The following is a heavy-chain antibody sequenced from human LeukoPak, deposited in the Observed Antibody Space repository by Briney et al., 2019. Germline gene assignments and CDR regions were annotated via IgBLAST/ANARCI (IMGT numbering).Heavy chain of an antibody. CDR2: IIPIFGTA. CDR3: AREYSTRIGYFDY. Sequence: ASVKVSCKASGGTFSSYAISWARQAPGQGLEWMGGIIPIFGTANYAQKFQGRVTITADESTSTAYMELSSLRSEDTAVYYCAREYSTRIGYFDYWGQGTLVTVSS. J-gene: IGHJ4*02. D-gene: IGHD6-13*01. V-gene: IGHV1-69*13. CDR1: GGTFSSYA.